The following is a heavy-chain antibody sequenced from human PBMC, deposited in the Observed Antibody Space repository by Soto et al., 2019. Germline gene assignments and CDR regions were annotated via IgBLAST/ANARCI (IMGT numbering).Heavy chain of an antibody. V-gene: IGHV1-69*13. Sequence: SVKVSCKASGGTFSSYAISWVRQAPGQGLEWMGGIIPIFGTANYAQKFQGRVTITADESTSTAYMELRSLRSDDTAVYYCARDINSGRYYILPGHSPPVDFWGPGILVTVSS. CDR1: GGTFSSYA. CDR3: ARDINSGRYYILPGHSPPVDF. CDR2: IIPIFGTA. J-gene: IGHJ4*02. D-gene: IGHD3-9*01.